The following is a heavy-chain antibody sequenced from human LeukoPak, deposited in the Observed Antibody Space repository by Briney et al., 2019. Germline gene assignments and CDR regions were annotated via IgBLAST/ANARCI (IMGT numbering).Heavy chain of an antibody. CDR1: GGTFSSYA. J-gene: IGHJ4*02. Sequence: GASVKVSCKASGGTFSSYAISWVRQAPGRGLEWMGRIIPILGIANYAQKFQGRVTITADKSTSTAYMELSSLRSEDTAVYYCARDHCSGGSCYVYWGQGTLVTVSS. D-gene: IGHD2-15*01. CDR2: IIPILGIA. CDR3: ARDHCSGGSCYVY. V-gene: IGHV1-69*04.